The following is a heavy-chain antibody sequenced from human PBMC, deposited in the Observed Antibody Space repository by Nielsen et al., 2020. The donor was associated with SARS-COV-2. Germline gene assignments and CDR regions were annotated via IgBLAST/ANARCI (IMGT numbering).Heavy chain of an antibody. CDR3: ARRGYQTHYFDY. CDR2: INHSGST. D-gene: IGHD3-3*01. Sequence: ESLKISCAVYGGSFSGYYWSWIRQPPGKGLEWIGEINHSGSTNYNPSLKSRVTISVDTSKNQFSLKLSSVTAADTAVYYCARRGYQTHYFDYWGQGTLVTVSS. J-gene: IGHJ4*02. V-gene: IGHV4-34*01. CDR1: GGSFSGYY.